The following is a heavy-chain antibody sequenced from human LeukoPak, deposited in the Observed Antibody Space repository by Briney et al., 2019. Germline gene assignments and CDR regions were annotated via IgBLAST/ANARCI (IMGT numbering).Heavy chain of an antibody. J-gene: IGHJ4*02. V-gene: IGHV3-30*16. Sequence: GGSLRLSCAASGFSFNNYAMHWVRQAPGKGLEGVALKSYDGSNKYYADSVKGRFSISRDNSKVTLYLQLNSLRAEDTAIYYCARADGAYQLLSGGLGYWGQGTLVTVSS. CDR2: KSYDGSNK. D-gene: IGHD2-2*01. CDR3: ARADGAYQLLSGGLGY. CDR1: GFSFNNYA.